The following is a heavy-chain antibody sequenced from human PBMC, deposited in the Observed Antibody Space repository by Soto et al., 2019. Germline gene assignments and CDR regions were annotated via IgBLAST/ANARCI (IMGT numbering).Heavy chain of an antibody. Sequence: KPSETLSLTCTVSGGSISSYYWSWIRQPAGKGLELIGRIYASGSTNYNPSLKSRVTMSVDASKNQFSLRLSSVTAADTALYFCARDYYGSASYENYYYYGMDVWGQGTTVTVSS. D-gene: IGHD3-10*01. CDR3: ARDYYGSASYENYYYYGMDV. V-gene: IGHV4-4*07. J-gene: IGHJ6*02. CDR1: GGSISSYY. CDR2: IYASGST.